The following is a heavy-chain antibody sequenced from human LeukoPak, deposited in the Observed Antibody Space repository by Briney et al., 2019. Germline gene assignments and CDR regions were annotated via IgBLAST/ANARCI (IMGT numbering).Heavy chain of an antibody. CDR3: GRTTDGYSSSWGTDY. Sequence: PGGSLRLSCAASGFTFSSYSMNWVRQAPGKGLEWVSSISSSSSYIYYADSVKGRFTISRDNAKNSLYLQMNSLRAEDTAVYYCGRTTDGYSSSWGTDYWGQGTLVTVSS. D-gene: IGHD6-13*01. CDR2: ISSSSSYI. J-gene: IGHJ4*02. V-gene: IGHV3-21*01. CDR1: GFTFSSYS.